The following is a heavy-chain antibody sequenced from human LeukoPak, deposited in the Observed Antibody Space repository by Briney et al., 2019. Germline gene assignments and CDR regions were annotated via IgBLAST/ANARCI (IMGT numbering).Heavy chain of an antibody. Sequence: KPSETLSLTCTVSGXSISSYYWSWIRQPPGKGLEWIGYIYYSGSTNHNPSLKSRVTISVDTSKNQFSLKLSSVTAADTAVYYCASPERYFDWPLDYWGQGTLVTVSS. V-gene: IGHV4-59*01. CDR2: IYYSGST. CDR1: GXSISSYY. D-gene: IGHD3-9*01. CDR3: ASPERYFDWPLDY. J-gene: IGHJ4*02.